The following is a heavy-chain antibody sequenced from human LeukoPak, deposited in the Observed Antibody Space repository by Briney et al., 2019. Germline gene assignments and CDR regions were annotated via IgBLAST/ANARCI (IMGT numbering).Heavy chain of an antibody. CDR2: IIPIFGTA. D-gene: IGHD3-9*01. CDR1: GGTFSSYA. V-gene: IGHV1-69*13. Sequence: ASVKVSYKASGGTFSSYAISWVRQAPGQGLEWMGGIIPIFGTANYAQKFQGRVTITADESTSTAYMELSSLRSEDTAVYYCARDFGTIRLFWGQGTLVTVSS. CDR3: ARDFGTIRLF. J-gene: IGHJ4*02.